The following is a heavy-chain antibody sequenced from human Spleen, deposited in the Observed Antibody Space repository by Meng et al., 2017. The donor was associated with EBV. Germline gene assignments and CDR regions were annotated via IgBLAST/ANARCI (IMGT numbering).Heavy chain of an antibody. J-gene: IGHJ4*02. CDR2: IFWDDDK. CDR1: VFSLTTNGVG. D-gene: IGHD7-27*01. V-gene: IGHV2-5*02. Sequence: TVYGSRPTLLKPTQPLPLCLPFSVFSLTTNGVGVGWIRQPPGKALEWLALIFWDDDKRYRPSLKSRLTITKDTSKNQVVLTMTNMDPLDTATFYCARILGKAPYYFDYWGQGALVTVSS. CDR3: ARILGKAPYYFDY.